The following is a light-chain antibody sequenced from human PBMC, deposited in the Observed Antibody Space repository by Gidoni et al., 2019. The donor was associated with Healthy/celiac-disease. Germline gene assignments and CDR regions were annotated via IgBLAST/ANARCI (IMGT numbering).Light chain of an antibody. CDR2: DAS. J-gene: IGKJ1*01. CDR3: QQRSNWPWT. CDR1: QSVSSY. V-gene: IGKV3-11*01. Sequence: EIVLTQSPATLSLSPGERSTLACSASQSVSSYLAWYQQKPGQAPRLLIYDASNRATGIPARFTGSGSWTACTLTISSLEPEDFAVYYCQQRSNWPWTFGQGTKVEIK.